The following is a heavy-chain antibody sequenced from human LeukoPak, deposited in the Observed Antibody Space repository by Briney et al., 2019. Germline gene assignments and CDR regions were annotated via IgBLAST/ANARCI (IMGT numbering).Heavy chain of an antibody. D-gene: IGHD3-10*01. J-gene: IGHJ4*02. CDR3: ARTSSRVTMVRGVTYAVVDYFDY. V-gene: IGHV4-31*03. CDR1: GGSISGYY. Sequence: PSETLSLTCTVSGGSISGYYWSWIRQHPGKGLEWIGYIYYSGSTYYNPSLKSRVTISVDTSKNQFSLKLSSVTAADTAVYYCARTSSRVTMVRGVTYAVVDYFDYWGQGTLVTVSS. CDR2: IYYSGST.